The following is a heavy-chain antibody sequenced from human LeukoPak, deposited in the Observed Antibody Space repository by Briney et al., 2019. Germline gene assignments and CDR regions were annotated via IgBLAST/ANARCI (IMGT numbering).Heavy chain of an antibody. CDR2: IYPGDSDT. CDR3: ARLSHYYDSSAYYPDGFDI. J-gene: IGHJ3*02. Sequence: GESLKISCKGSGYSFTSYWIGWVRQMPGKGLECMGIIYPGDSDTRYSPSFQGQVTISADKSISTAYLQWSSLKASDTAMYYCARLSHYYDSSAYYPDGFDIWGHGTMVTVSS. V-gene: IGHV5-51*01. CDR1: GYSFTSYW. D-gene: IGHD3-22*01.